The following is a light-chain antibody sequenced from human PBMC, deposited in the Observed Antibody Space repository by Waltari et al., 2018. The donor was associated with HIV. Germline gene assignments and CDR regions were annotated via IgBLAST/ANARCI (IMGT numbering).Light chain of an antibody. CDR2: EDS. CDR3: YSTDSSGNHRGV. J-gene: IGLJ2*01. Sequence: SYELTQPPSVSVSPGHTARITCSGDALPKKYPYCNQQKSGQAPVLVIYEDSKRPSGSPERFSGASSGTMATSTISGAQVEDEADYYCYSTDSSGNHRGVFGGGTKLTVL. CDR1: ALPKKY. V-gene: IGLV3-10*01.